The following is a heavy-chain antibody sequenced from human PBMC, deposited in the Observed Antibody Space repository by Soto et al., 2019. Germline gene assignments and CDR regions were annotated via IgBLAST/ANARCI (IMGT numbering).Heavy chain of an antibody. CDR1: GGTISGYY. CDR3: ARGQRFSDWFDP. CDR2: IYSSGNT. J-gene: IGHJ5*02. Sequence: PSETLSLTCSVSGGTISGYYWTWIRQPAGKGLEWIGRIYSSGNTKYNPSLQSRVTMSLDTSNNQFSLRLTSVTAAETAVYYCARGQRFSDWFDPWGQGTLVTVSS. V-gene: IGHV4-4*07. D-gene: IGHD3-3*01.